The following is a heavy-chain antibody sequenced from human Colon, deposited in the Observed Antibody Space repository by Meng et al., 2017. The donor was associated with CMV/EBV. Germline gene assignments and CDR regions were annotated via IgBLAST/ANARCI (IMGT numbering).Heavy chain of an antibody. Sequence: GESLRLSCAASGFSFSIDSMNWVRQAPGKGLEWIATISSAGIYTYYAASVKGRFTISRDNAKSTVFLQMNSLRAEDTAVYYCSRGQDFVVVPTPKNFFDPWGQGTLVTVSS. CDR1: GFSFSIDS. CDR2: ISSAGIYT. V-gene: IGHV3-21*06. CDR3: SRGQDFVVVPTPKNFFDP. D-gene: IGHD2-2*01. J-gene: IGHJ5*02.